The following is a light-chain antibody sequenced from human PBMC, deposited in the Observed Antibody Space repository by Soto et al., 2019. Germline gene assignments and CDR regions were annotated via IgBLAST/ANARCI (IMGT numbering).Light chain of an antibody. CDR1: QSVSRD. V-gene: IGKV3-11*01. CDR3: QQRSDWPLT. Sequence: EIVLTQSPATLSLPPGERATLSCRASQSVSRDLAWYQQKPGQAPRLLIYEASNRATGIPARFSGSGSGTDFTLTISSLEPEDFAVYYCQQRSDWPLTFGGGTKVEIK. J-gene: IGKJ4*01. CDR2: EAS.